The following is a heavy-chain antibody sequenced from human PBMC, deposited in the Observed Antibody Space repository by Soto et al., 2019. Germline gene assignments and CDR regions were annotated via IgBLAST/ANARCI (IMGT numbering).Heavy chain of an antibody. CDR3: ARDHRTIFGVVTDYYYYYGMDV. Sequence: QVQLVQSGAEVKKPGASVKVSCKASGYTFTSYGISWVRQAPGQGLEWMGWISAYNGNTNYAQKLQGRVTMTTDTSTSTAYMELRSLRSDDTAVYYCARDHRTIFGVVTDYYYYYGMDVWGQGTTVTVSS. CDR1: GYTFTSYG. V-gene: IGHV1-18*01. CDR2: ISAYNGNT. D-gene: IGHD3-3*01. J-gene: IGHJ6*02.